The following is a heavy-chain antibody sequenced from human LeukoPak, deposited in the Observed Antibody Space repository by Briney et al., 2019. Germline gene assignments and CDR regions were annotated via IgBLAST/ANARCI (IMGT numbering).Heavy chain of an antibody. CDR1: GITFSTAW. CDR2: IKSKIGGATA. D-gene: IGHD3-10*01. J-gene: IGHJ5*02. Sequence: PGGSLTLSCAASGITFSTAWMSWFRQAPGKGREWVGRIKSKIGGATADYAAPVKDRFTISRDDSKNTLYLQMNSLKTEDTAVYYCATDRAWFDPWGQGTLVTVSS. V-gene: IGHV3-15*01. CDR3: ATDRAWFDP.